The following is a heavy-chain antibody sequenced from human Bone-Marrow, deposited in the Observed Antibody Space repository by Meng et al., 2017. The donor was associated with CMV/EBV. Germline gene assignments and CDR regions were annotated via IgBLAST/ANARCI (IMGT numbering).Heavy chain of an antibody. V-gene: IGHV3-74*01. D-gene: IGHD3-22*01. CDR1: GFTFSSYW. CDR2: INSDGSST. Sequence: GESLKISCAASGFTFSSYWMHWVRQAPGKGLVWVSRINSDGSSTSYADSVKGRFTISRDNAKNTLYLQMNSLRAEDTAVYYCARDRNYYDSSGYYATLGFDYWGQGTLVTFSS. CDR3: ARDRNYYDSSGYYATLGFDY. J-gene: IGHJ4*02.